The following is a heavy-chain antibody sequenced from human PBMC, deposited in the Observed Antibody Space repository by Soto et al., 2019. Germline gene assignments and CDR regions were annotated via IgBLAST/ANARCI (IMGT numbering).Heavy chain of an antibody. CDR2: ISSSSSYI. CDR3: ARDQPGYSYGYGLGY. CDR1: GFTFSSYS. Sequence: EVQLVESGGGLVKPGGSLRRSCAASGFTFSSYSMNWVREAPGKGLEWVSSISSSSSYIYYADSVKGRFTISRDNAKNSLYLQMNSLRAEDTAVYYCARDQPGYSYGYGLGYWAQGTLVTVSS. D-gene: IGHD5-18*01. J-gene: IGHJ4*02. V-gene: IGHV3-21*01.